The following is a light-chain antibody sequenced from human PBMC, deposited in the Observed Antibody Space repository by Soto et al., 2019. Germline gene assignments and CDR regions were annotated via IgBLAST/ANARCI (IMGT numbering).Light chain of an antibody. V-gene: IGLV4-69*01. CDR3: QTWGSGIQV. CDR1: SGHTTYA. Sequence: QLVLTQSPSASASLGASVKLTCTLSSGHTTYAIAWHHQQPEKGPRFLIKINTDGSHRKGDGIPDRFSGSSFGAERYLTISNLQSEDEADYYCQTWGSGIQVFGGGTKLTVL. J-gene: IGLJ2*01. CDR2: INTDGSH.